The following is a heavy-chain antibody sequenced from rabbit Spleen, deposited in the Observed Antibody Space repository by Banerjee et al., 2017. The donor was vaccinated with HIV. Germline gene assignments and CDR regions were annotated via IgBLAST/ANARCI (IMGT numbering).Heavy chain of an antibody. J-gene: IGHJ4*01. CDR1: GFSFSSSYW. CDR2: IYGGSSGNT. V-gene: IGHV1S40*01. D-gene: IGHD1-1*01. Sequence: QSLEESGGDLVKPGASLTLTCTASGFSFSSSYWICWVRQAPGKGLEWIGWIYGGSSGNTYYASWAKGRFTISKTSSTTVTLQMTSLTAADTATYFCARGSISDLWGPGTLVTVS. CDR3: ARGSISDL.